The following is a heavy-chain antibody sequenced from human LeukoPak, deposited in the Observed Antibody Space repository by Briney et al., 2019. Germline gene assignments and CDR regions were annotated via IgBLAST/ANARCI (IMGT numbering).Heavy chain of an antibody. CDR3: AKRNRTIAVAGPEPMDV. Sequence: GGSLRLSCAASGFTFSSYAMSWVRQAPGKGLEWVSAISGSGGSTYYADSVKGRFTISRDNSKNTLYLQMNSLRAEDTAVYYCAKRNRTIAVAGPEPMDVWGQGTTVTVSS. D-gene: IGHD6-19*01. CDR2: ISGSGGST. V-gene: IGHV3-23*01. J-gene: IGHJ6*02. CDR1: GFTFSSYA.